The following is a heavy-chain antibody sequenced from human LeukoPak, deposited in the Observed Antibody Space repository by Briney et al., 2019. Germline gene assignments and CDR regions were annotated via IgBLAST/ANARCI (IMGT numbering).Heavy chain of an antibody. CDR2: INSDGGST. J-gene: IGHJ4*02. Sequence: SGGSLRLSCTASGFTFSSYWMHWVRQAPGKGLVWVSRINSDGGSTSYADSVKGRFTISRDNAKNTLYLQMNSLRAEDTAVHYCARRIQGMAPYYFDYWGQGTLVTVSS. V-gene: IGHV3-74*01. CDR1: GFTFSSYW. CDR3: ARRIQGMAPYYFDY. D-gene: IGHD5-24*01.